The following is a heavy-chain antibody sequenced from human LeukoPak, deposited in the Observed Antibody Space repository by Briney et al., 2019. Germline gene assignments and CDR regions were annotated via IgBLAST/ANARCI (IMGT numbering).Heavy chain of an antibody. CDR2: IYYSGST. V-gene: IGHV4-39*01. CDR1: GGSISRSTYY. CDR3: ARLYSSAWFGRYFDS. D-gene: IGHD6-19*01. Sequence: SETLSLTCSVAGGSISRSTYYWAWIRQPPGKGSEWIGTIYYSGSTYYNPSLKSAVIISVDTSKNQFSLKLTSVTAADTAVYFCARLYSSAWFGRYFDSWDQGTLVTVSS. J-gene: IGHJ4*02.